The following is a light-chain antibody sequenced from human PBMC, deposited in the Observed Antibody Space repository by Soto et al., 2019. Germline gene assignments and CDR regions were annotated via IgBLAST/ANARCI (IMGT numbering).Light chain of an antibody. CDR1: SSDVGAYNY. J-gene: IGLJ1*01. CDR3: CSYAGRYTFV. Sequence: QSVLTQPRSVSGSPGQSVTISCTGTSSDVGAYNYVSWYQQHPGKAPKVMVYDVSKWPSGVPDRFSGSKSGNTASLTISGLQAEDEADYYCCSYAGRYTFVFGTGTKVTVL. CDR2: DVS. V-gene: IGLV2-11*01.